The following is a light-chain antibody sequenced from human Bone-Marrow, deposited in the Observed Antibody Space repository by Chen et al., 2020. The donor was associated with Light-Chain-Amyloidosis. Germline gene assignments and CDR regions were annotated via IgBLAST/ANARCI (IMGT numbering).Light chain of an antibody. CDR3: QVWDRSSDRPV. V-gene: IGLV3-21*02. J-gene: IGLJ3*02. CDR2: DDS. CDR1: NIGSTS. Sequence: SYVLTQPSSVSVAPGQTSTSACGGNNIGSTSVHWYQQTSGQAPLLVVYDDSDRPSGIPERLSGSNSGNTATLTISRVEAGDEADYYCQVWDRSSDRPVCGGGTKLTVL.